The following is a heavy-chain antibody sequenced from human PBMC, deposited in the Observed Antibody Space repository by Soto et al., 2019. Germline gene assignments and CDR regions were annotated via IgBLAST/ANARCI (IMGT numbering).Heavy chain of an antibody. J-gene: IGHJ5*02. CDR1: GFTFRTYT. D-gene: IGHD3-10*01. Sequence: GGSLRLSCVASGFTFRTYTMNWVRQSPGKGLEWVSGIRGFSPYTFYAESVKGRFTISRDNSKNTLYLQMNSLRAEDTAVYYCAKAFPGAPGGWFDPWGQGTLVTVSS. CDR3: AKAFPGAPGGWFDP. CDR2: IRGFSPYT. V-gene: IGHV3-23*01.